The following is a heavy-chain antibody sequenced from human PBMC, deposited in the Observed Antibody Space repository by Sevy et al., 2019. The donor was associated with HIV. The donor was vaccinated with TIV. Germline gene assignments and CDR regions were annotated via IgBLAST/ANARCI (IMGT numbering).Heavy chain of an antibody. D-gene: IGHD2-8*01. CDR3: AREGCTKPHDY. Sequence: GSLRLSCAASGFTFSKYSMSWVRQPPGKGLEWVSTLSFGCGEINYADSVKGRFTSSRDNSKSSVYLQMNNLRPEDTAGYYGAREGCTKPHDYWGQGTLVTVSS. CDR1: GFTFSKYS. V-gene: IGHV3-23*01. CDR2: LSFGCGEI. J-gene: IGHJ4*02.